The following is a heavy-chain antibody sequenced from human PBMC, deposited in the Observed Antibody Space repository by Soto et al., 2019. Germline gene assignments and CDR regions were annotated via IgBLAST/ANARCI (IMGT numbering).Heavy chain of an antibody. CDR2: INHSGSP. Sequence: QVQLQQWGAGLLKPSETLSLTCTVYGGSFSGYYWSWIRQPPGKGLEWIGEINHSGSPNYNPSLNSRVTISVDTSKNQFSLKLSSVTAADTAVYYCARGWGRIFDYWGQGTLVTVSS. V-gene: IGHV4-34*01. J-gene: IGHJ4*02. D-gene: IGHD7-27*01. CDR3: ARGWGRIFDY. CDR1: GGSFSGYY.